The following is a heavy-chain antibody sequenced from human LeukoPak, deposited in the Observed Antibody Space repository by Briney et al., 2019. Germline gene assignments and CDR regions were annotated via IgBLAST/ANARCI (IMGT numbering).Heavy chain of an antibody. D-gene: IGHD3-9*01. Sequence: PSETLSLICAVYGGSFSGYYWRWIRQPPGKGLEWIGELNHSGSTNYNPSLKSRVTISVDTSKNQFSLKLSSVTAADTAVYYCSRRGRVGIRDFDWLLPGTNFDYWGQGTLVTVSS. CDR2: LNHSGST. CDR1: GGSFSGYY. J-gene: IGHJ4*02. V-gene: IGHV4-34*01. CDR3: SRRGRVGIRDFDWLLPGTNFDY.